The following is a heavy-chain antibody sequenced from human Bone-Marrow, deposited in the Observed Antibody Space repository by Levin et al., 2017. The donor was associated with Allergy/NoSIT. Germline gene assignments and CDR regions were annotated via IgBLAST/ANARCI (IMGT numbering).Heavy chain of an antibody. Sequence: SETLSLTCTVSGGYISSGHYYWGWIRQPPGKGLEWIGNFYYSGSTYYNPSLKSRVTISVDTSKNQFSLKLSSVTAADTAVYYCARHLDLGEAPKDVFDIWGQGTLVTVSS. D-gene: IGHD3-10*01. CDR2: FYYSGST. J-gene: IGHJ4*02. V-gene: IGHV4-39*01. CDR3: ARHLDLGEAPKDVFDI. CDR1: GGYISSGHYY.